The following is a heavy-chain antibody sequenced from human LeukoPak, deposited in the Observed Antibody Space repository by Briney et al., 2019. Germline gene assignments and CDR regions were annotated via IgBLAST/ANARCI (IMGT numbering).Heavy chain of an antibody. CDR2: INPSGGST. D-gene: IGHD5-24*01. CDR3: ARDLGTGWLQLLLGFDY. V-gene: IGHV1-46*01. Sequence: ASVKVSCKASGYTFTSYYMHWVRQAPGQGLEWMGIINPSGGSTSYAQKFQGRVTMTRDTFTSTVYMELSSLRAEDTAVYYCARDLGTGWLQLLLGFDYWGQGTLVTVSS. J-gene: IGHJ4*02. CDR1: GYTFTSYY.